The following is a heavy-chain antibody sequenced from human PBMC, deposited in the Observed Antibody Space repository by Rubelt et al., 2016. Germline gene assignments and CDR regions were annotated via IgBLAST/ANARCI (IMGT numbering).Heavy chain of an antibody. CDR3: ARGYAQKRFLEWLLGKTLDY. V-gene: IGHV1-2*06. J-gene: IGHJ4*02. Sequence: QVQLVQSGAEVKKPGASVKVSCKASEYTFTGYYMHWVRQAPGQGHEWMGRINPNSGGTNYEQKFKGRVTMTRDTSISTAYMELSRLRSDDTAVYYCARGYAQKRFLEWLLGKTLDYWGQGTLVTVSS. CDR2: INPNSGGT. D-gene: IGHD3-3*01. CDR1: EYTFTGYY.